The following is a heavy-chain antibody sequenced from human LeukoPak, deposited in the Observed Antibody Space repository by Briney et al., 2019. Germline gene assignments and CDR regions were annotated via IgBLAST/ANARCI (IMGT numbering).Heavy chain of an antibody. V-gene: IGHV1-2*02. CDR3: ARGGKSQWDPFDY. J-gene: IGHJ4*02. CDR2: INPNSGGT. D-gene: IGHD1-26*01. Sequence: ASVKVSCMASGYTFTGYYMHWVRQAPGPGLEWMGWINPNSGGTNYAQQFQDRVTMTRDTSISTAYMELSRLRSDDTAVYFCARGGKSQWDPFDYWGQGTLVTVSS. CDR1: GYTFTGYY.